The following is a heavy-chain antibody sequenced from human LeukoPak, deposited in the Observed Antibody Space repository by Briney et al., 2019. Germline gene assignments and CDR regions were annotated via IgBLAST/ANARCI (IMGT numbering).Heavy chain of an antibody. V-gene: IGHV4-38-2*02. CDR2: IYHSGST. Sequence: PSETLSLTCTVSGYSISSGYYWGWIRQPPGKGLEWIGSIYHSGSTYFDPSLKSRVTMSVDTSKNQFSLKLSSVTAADTAVYYCASGRWTGSYYDLSLDYWGQGTLVTVSS. CDR3: ASGRWTGSYYDLSLDY. D-gene: IGHD1-26*01. J-gene: IGHJ4*02. CDR1: GYSISSGYY.